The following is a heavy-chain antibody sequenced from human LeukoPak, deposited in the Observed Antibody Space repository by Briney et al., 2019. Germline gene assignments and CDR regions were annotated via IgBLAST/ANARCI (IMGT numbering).Heavy chain of an antibody. J-gene: IGHJ4*02. CDR1: GFTFSDYY. CDR3: ARDRTLYDYGDFQAPGTTFDY. Sequence: GGSLRLSCAASGFTFSDYYMSWIRQAPGKGLEWVSYISSSSSYTNYADSVKGRFTISRDNAKNSLYLQMNSLRAEDTAVYYCARDRTLYDYGDFQAPGTTFDYWGQGTLVTVSS. CDR2: ISSSSSYT. D-gene: IGHD4-17*01. V-gene: IGHV3-11*06.